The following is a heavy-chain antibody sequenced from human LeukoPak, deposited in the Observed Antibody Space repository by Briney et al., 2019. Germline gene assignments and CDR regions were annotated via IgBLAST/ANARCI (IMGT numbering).Heavy chain of an antibody. V-gene: IGHV4-34*01. CDR2: IKHSGST. Sequence: SETLSLTCAVYGGSFSGYYRSWIPQPPGKGLEWIGKIKHSGSTNYNPSLKSRVTISVDTSKNQFSLKLSSATAADTAVYYFARLVRGVIMWFDPWGQGTLVTVSS. CDR3: ARLVRGVIMWFDP. J-gene: IGHJ5*02. CDR1: GGSFSGYY. D-gene: IGHD3-10*01.